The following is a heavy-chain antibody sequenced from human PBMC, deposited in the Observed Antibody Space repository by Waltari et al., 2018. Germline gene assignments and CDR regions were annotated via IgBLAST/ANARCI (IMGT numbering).Heavy chain of an antibody. CDR2: IYHSGST. D-gene: IGHD6-13*01. J-gene: IGHJ4*02. CDR1: GYSISSGYY. V-gene: IGHV4-38-2*02. CDR3: ARDPPEYSSSWYGFDY. Sequence: QVQLQESGPGLVKPSETLSLTCAVSGYSISSGYYWGWIRQPPGKGLEWIGSIYHSGSTYYTPSLPSRVTISVDTSKNQFSLKLSSVTAEETAVYYCARDPPEYSSSWYGFDYWGQGTLVTVSS.